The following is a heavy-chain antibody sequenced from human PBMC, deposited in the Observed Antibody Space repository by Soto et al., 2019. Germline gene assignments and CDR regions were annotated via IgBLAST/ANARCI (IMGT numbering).Heavy chain of an antibody. CDR1: GGTFRSYV. CDR3: ARIGTLDWIDDY. V-gene: IGHV1-69*12. CDR2: IIPMYGTT. J-gene: IGHJ4*02. D-gene: IGHD1-1*01. Sequence: QVQLVQSGAEVKKPGSSVKVSCKASGGTFRSYVTIWVRQAPGQGLGWLGGIIPMYGTTYYAQTFQGRVTISADESTSTGFMELSSLRSEDTAVYYCARIGTLDWIDDYWGQGTLVTFSS.